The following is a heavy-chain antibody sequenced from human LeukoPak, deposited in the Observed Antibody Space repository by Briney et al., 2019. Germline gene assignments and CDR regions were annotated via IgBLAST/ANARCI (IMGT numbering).Heavy chain of an antibody. CDR2: IYTSGST. V-gene: IGHV4-61*02. J-gene: IGHJ5*02. CDR1: GGSISSGSYY. CDR3: ARDAGRHQLYNWFDP. Sequence: PSETLSLTCTVSGGSISSGSYYWSWIRQPAGKGLEWIGRIYTSGSTNYNPSLKSRVTISVDTSKNQFSLKLSSVIAADTAVYYCARDAGRHQLYNWFDPWGQGTLVTVSS. D-gene: IGHD2-2*01.